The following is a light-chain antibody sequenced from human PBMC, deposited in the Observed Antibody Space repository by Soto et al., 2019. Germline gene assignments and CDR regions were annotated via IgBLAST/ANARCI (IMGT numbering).Light chain of an antibody. CDR1: QSADKW. CDR2: DAS. CDR3: QQYNDYPYT. J-gene: IGKJ2*01. Sequence: DIQMTQSPSTLSASVGDRVSITCRASQSADKWLAWYQQKPGKAPNLLIYDASRLQSGVPSRFSGSGSGTLFTLTITSLQPDDFATYYCQQYNDYPYTVAQGTKVEI. V-gene: IGKV1-5*01.